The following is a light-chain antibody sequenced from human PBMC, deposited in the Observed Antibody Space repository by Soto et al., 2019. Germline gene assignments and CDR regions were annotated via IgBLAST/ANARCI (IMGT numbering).Light chain of an antibody. Sequence: EIVLTQSPGTLSLSPGERATLSCRASQSVSNNYLAWYQQKPGQAPRLLIYDTSSRATGVPDRYSASGSGTDFTLTISRLEPEDFAVFFCQQYGTSEIIFGQGARLE. V-gene: IGKV3-20*01. CDR1: QSVSNNY. CDR3: QQYGTSEII. CDR2: DTS. J-gene: IGKJ5*01.